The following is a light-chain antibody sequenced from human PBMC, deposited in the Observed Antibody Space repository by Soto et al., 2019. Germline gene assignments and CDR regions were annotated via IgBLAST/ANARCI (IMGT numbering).Light chain of an antibody. V-gene: IGLV2-14*01. CDR1: SSDVGGYNY. J-gene: IGLJ1*01. CDR2: DVS. CDR3: GSYTSSSTLYV. Sequence: QSALTQPASVSRSPGQSITISCTGTSSDVGGYNYVSWYQQHPGKAPKLMIYDVSNRPSGVSNRFSGSKSGNTASLTISGLQAEDEADYYCGSYTSSSTLYVFGTGTKLTVL.